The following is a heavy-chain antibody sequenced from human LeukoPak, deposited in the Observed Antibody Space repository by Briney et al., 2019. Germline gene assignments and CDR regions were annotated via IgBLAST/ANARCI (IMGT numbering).Heavy chain of an antibody. CDR2: IRYDGSNK. CDR1: GFTFSSYG. V-gene: IGHV3-30*02. Sequence: RGSLRLSCAASGFTFSSYGMHWVRQAPGKGLEWVAFIRYDGSNKYYADSVKGRFTISRDNAKTSLYLQMNSLRAEDTAVYYCARDLSGVTGYTYGRGIDYWGQGTLVTVSS. CDR3: ARDLSGVTGYTYGRGIDY. D-gene: IGHD5-18*01. J-gene: IGHJ4*02.